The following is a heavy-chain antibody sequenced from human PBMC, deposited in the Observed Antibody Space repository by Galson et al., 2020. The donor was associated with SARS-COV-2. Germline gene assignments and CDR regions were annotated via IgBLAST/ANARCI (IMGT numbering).Heavy chain of an antibody. V-gene: IGHV4-59*01. J-gene: IGHJ6*02. D-gene: IGHD6-6*01. CDR1: GAPINSYY. CDR3: ARGALAPRHFNGMDV. Sequence: SQTLSLTCTVSGAPINSYYWTWIRQPPGKGLEWIGIIYYSGTTNYNPSLRSRVTMSVDTSKNQFSLNLSPVTAADTAVYYCARGALAPRHFNGMDVWGLGTTVSVSS. CDR2: IYYSGTT.